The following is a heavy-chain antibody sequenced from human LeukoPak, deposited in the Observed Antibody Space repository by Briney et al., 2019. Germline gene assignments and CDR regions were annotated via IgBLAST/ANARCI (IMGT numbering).Heavy chain of an antibody. J-gene: IGHJ4*02. CDR2: ISASGVMT. Sequence: QPGGSLRLSCAASGFTFSNAWMSWVRQAPGKGLEWVSSISASGVMTYYADSVKGRFTVSRDNSKNSLYLQMSSLTAADTAVYYCAKDRSIGTYYTFDHWGQGTLVTVSS. CDR1: GFTFSNAW. CDR3: AKDRSIGTYYTFDH. V-gene: IGHV3-23*01. D-gene: IGHD1-26*01.